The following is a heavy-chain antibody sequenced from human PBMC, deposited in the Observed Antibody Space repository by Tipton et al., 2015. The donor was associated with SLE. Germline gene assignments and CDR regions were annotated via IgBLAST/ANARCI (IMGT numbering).Heavy chain of an antibody. CDR3: ARDSLNWGSYYHGMDV. Sequence: TLSLTCTVSGYSISSGYYWGWIRQPPGKGLEWIGRIYTSGSTNYNPSLKSRVTISVDTSKNQFSLKLSSVTAADTAVYYCARDSLNWGSYYHGMDVWGQGTTVTVSS. V-gene: IGHV4-38-2*02. CDR2: IYTSGST. D-gene: IGHD3-16*01. J-gene: IGHJ6*02. CDR1: GYSISSGYY.